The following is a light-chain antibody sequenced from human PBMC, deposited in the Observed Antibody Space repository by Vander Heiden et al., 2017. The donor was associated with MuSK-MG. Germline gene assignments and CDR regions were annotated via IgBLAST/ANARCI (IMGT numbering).Light chain of an antibody. Sequence: QSALTQPRSVSGSPGQSVTISCTGTSSDVGGYNYVSWYQQHPGKAPKLMIYDVSKRPPGVPDRFSGSKSGNTASLTISGLQAEDEADYYCCSYAGSLRVFGGGTKLTVL. J-gene: IGLJ3*02. V-gene: IGLV2-11*01. CDR3: CSYAGSLRV. CDR1: SSDVGGYNY. CDR2: DVS.